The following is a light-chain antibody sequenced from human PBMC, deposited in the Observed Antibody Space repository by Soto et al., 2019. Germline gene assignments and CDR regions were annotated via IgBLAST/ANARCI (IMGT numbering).Light chain of an antibody. CDR3: QNFGDSPFT. CDR2: GAS. Sequence: PGERATLSCRASESISSHYIAWYQQKPGQAPRLLIFGASTRATGIPDRFSGSWSGTDFTLTISRLEPEDSAVYYCQNFGDSPFTFGPGTKVDIK. CDR1: ESISSHY. V-gene: IGKV3-20*01. J-gene: IGKJ3*01.